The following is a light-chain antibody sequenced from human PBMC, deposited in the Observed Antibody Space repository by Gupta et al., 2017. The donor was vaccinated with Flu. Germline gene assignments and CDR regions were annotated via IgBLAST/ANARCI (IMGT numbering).Light chain of an antibody. J-gene: IGLJ3*02. CDR1: SGSIPTTY. Sequence: NFMLTQPHSVSESPGKTVTISCTRTSGSIPTTYVQWYQQRPGSSPTTVIYEDHRRLSGVPDPFSFSVASSSTSASLTITGLQTEDEAVYYCPSYDSIPSDWVFGGGTKLTVL. CDR3: PSYDSIPSDWV. V-gene: IGLV6-57*01. CDR2: EDH.